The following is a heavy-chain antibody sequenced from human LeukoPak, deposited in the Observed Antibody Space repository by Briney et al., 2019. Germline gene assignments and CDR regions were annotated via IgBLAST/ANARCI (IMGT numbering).Heavy chain of an antibody. D-gene: IGHD4-17*01. V-gene: IGHV3-21*01. CDR1: GFTFTTYS. J-gene: IGHJ4*02. CDR2: IISGISAL. Sequence: GGSLRLSCEPSGFTFTTYSMTWVCQGPGKRLEWVLIIISGISALFSADALKGRFTISRDDAKNILYVDMNSRRAEDTAVYYCARGHRAVTRHFDFWGQGTLVSVPS. CDR3: ARGHRAVTRHFDF.